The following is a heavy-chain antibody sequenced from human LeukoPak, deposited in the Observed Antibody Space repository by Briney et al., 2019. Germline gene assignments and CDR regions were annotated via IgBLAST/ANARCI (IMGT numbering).Heavy chain of an antibody. CDR3: ARGPVLLWFGELLSPFDY. CDR2: IIPIFGTA. CDR1: GGTFSSYA. J-gene: IGHJ4*02. V-gene: IGHV1-69*05. Sequence: SVKVSCKASGGTFSSYAISWVRQAPGQGLEWMGGIIPIFGTANYAQKFQGRVTMTRNTSISTAYMELSSLRSEDTAVYYCARGPVLLWFGELLSPFDYWGQGTLVTVSS. D-gene: IGHD3-10*01.